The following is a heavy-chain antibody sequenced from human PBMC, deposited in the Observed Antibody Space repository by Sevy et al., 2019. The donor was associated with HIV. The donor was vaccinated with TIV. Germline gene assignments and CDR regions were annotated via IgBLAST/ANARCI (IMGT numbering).Heavy chain of an antibody. J-gene: IGHJ6*02. CDR2: ISYDGSKK. D-gene: IGHD3-16*01. Sequence: GGSLRLSCAASGFTFNNYGIHWVRQAPGKGLEWVAVISYDGSKKYYADSVKGRFTISRDSSKNTLYLQMNSLRAEDTAVYYCAKDADYALYGMDVWGQGTTVTVSS. CDR1: GFTFNNYG. CDR3: AKDADYALYGMDV. V-gene: IGHV3-30*18.